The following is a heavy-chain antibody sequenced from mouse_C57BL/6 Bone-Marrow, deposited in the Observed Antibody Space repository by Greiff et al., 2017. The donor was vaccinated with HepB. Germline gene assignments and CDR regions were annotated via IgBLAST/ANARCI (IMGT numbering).Heavy chain of an antibody. Sequence: EVHLVESGGGLVQPGESLKLSCESNEYEFPSHDMSWVRKTPEKRLELVAAINSDGGSTYYPDTMERRFIISRDNTKKTLYLQMSSLRSEATALYYCARLPLTTAARGWYFDVWGTGTTVTVSS. CDR2: INSDGGST. D-gene: IGHD1-2*01. J-gene: IGHJ1*03. CDR3: ARLPLTTAARGWYFDV. V-gene: IGHV5-2*01. CDR1: EYEFPSHD.